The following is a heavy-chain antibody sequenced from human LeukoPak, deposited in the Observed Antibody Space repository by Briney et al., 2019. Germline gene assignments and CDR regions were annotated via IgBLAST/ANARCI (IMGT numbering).Heavy chain of an antibody. CDR1: GGTFSSYA. Sequence: SVKVSCKASGGTFSSYAISWVRQAPGQGLEWMGGIIPIFGTANYAQKFQGRVTITADESTSTAYMELSSLRSEGTAVYYCARDRWGRGDWFDPWGQGTLVTVSS. CDR2: IIPIFGTA. J-gene: IGHJ5*02. D-gene: IGHD3-10*01. V-gene: IGHV1-69*13. CDR3: ARDRWGRGDWFDP.